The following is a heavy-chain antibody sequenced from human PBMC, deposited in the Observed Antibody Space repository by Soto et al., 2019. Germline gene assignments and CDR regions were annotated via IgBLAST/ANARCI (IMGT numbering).Heavy chain of an antibody. CDR1: GFTFSSYG. Sequence: QVQLEESGGGVVQPGGSLRLSCAASGFTFSSYGMHWVRQAPGKGLDWVGVIWFDGSKTDYAASVKGRFTISRDNSNNILYLHMNSLRVEDTAVYYCTRQDVAVFDYWGQGTLVTVSS. J-gene: IGHJ4*02. CDR2: IWFDGSKT. V-gene: IGHV3-33*01. CDR3: TRQDVAVFDY.